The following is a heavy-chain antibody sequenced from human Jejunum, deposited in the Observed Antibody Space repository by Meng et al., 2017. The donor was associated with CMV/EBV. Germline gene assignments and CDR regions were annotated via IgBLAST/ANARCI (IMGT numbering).Heavy chain of an antibody. CDR3: ARDLTVVRGVLDY. Sequence: LPGGSISGANWTSWCSQPPGKGLEWIGESLHSGNTNYNPSLKSRVTISVDKCKNQFSLNLSPVTAADTAVYYCARDLTVVRGVLDYWSQGTLVNVSS. V-gene: IGHV4-4*02. CDR1: GGSISGANW. CDR2: SLHSGNT. D-gene: IGHD3-10*01. J-gene: IGHJ4*02.